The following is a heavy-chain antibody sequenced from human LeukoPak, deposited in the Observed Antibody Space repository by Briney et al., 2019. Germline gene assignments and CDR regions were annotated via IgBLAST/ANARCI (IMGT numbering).Heavy chain of an antibody. J-gene: IGHJ4*02. D-gene: IGHD4-17*01. CDR3: ARLKATVSIHAYFDS. CDR2: IDHSGST. CDR1: GGSFSDYY. Sequence: SETLSLTCAVYGGSFSDYYWTWIRQPPGKGLEWIGYIDHSGSTNYNPSLKSRVSISSDTSKNQFSLELSSVTAADTAVYYCARLKATVSIHAYFDSWGQGTLVTVSS. V-gene: IGHV4-59*01.